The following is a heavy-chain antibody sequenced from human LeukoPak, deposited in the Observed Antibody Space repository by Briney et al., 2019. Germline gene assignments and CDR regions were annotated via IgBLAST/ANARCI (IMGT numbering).Heavy chain of an antibody. Sequence: GGSLRLSCAASGFTFSSYAMHWVRQAPGKGLEWVSSISSSSSYIYYADSVKGRFTISRDNAKNSLYLQMNSLRAEDTAVYYCARGGAVVVPAAIKSSDYWGQGTLVTVSS. CDR3: ARGGAVVVPAAIKSSDY. D-gene: IGHD2-2*02. J-gene: IGHJ4*02. CDR2: ISSSSSYI. V-gene: IGHV3-21*01. CDR1: GFTFSSYA.